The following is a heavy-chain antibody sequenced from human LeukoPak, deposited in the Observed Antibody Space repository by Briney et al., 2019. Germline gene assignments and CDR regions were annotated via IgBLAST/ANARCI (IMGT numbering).Heavy chain of an antibody. J-gene: IGHJ5*02. V-gene: IGHV4-39*01. CDR2: IYYSGST. CDR1: GGSISSSSYY. Sequence: SETLSLTCTVSGGSISSSSYYWGWIRQPAGKGLEWIGSIYYSGSTYYNPSLKSRVTISVDTSKNQFSLKLSSVTAADTAVYYCARHGGENWFDPWGQGTLVTVSS. D-gene: IGHD3-16*01. CDR3: ARHGGENWFDP.